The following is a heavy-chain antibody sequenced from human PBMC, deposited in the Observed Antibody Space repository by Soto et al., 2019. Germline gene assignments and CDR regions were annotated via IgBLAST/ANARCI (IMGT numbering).Heavy chain of an antibody. Sequence: GGSLRLSCVASGFTFENYAMSWVRQAPGKGLEWVSAISGSVGTTYYSDSVKGRFTISRDNSKNTVYLQMNDLRVEDAAEYFCAKDSWAIFGVPAGEYYAMDVWGQGTKVTFSS. CDR2: ISGSVGTT. D-gene: IGHD3-3*01. CDR3: AKDSWAIFGVPAGEYYAMDV. V-gene: IGHV3-23*01. CDR1: GFTFENYA. J-gene: IGHJ6*02.